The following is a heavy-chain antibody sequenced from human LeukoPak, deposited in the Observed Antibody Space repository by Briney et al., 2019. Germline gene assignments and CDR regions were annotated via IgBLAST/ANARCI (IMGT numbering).Heavy chain of an antibody. D-gene: IGHD3-10*01. J-gene: IGHJ4*02. CDR1: GGSISSGGYY. CDR2: IYYSGST. CDR3: ASRPFTMVRGVSTFDY. V-gene: IGHV4-31*03. Sequence: PSETLSLTCTVSGGSISSGGYYWSWIRQHPGKGLEWIGYIYYSGSTYYNPSLKSRVTISVDTSKNQFSLKLSSVTAADTAVYYCASRPFTMVRGVSTFDYWGQGTLVTVSS.